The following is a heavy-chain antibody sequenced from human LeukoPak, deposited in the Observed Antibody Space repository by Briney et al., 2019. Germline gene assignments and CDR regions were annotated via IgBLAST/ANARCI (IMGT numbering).Heavy chain of an antibody. V-gene: IGHV3-66*01. CDR2: IYSGGNT. CDR3: ARKTDSGGQGDY. CDR1: GFSFRSFW. J-gene: IGHJ4*02. Sequence: GGSLRLSCAASGFSFRSFWMSWVRQAPGKGLECVSVIYSGGNTYYADSVKGRFTISRDNSKNTLYLQMNSLRAEDTAVYYCARKTDSGGQGDYWGPGTLVTVSS. D-gene: IGHD3-22*01.